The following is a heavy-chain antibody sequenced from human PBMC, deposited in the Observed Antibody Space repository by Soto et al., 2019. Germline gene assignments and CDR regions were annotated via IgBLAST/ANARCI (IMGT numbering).Heavy chain of an antibody. D-gene: IGHD6-19*01. CDR2: IYPGDSDT. CDR3: ASPLVAVAGMENDY. V-gene: IGHV5-51*01. J-gene: IGHJ4*02. CDR1: GYSFTSYW. Sequence: GESLKISCKGSGYSFTSYWIGWVRQMPGKGLEWMRIIYPGDSDTRYSTSFQGQVTISADKSISTAYLQWSSLKASDTAMYYCASPLVAVAGMENDYWDQGTLVTVSS.